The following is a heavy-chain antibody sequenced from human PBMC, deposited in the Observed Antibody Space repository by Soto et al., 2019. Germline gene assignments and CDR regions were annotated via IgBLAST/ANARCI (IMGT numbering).Heavy chain of an antibody. J-gene: IGHJ4*02. CDR2: IWYDGNNK. Sequence: LRLAFAPSGVIFSSYGLHWFRHSPGKGLEWVAVIWYDGNNKYYADSVRGRFTIYRDNSENTLYLQMNSLGVDDNAVYYCARDWATVTTNSEYCGQGILVTVSS. D-gene: IGHD4-17*01. CDR1: GVIFSSYG. V-gene: IGHV3-33*01. CDR3: ARDWATVTTNSEY.